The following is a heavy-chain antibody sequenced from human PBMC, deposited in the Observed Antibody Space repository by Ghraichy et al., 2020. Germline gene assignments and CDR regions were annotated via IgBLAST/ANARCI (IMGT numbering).Heavy chain of an antibody. J-gene: IGHJ6*02. Sequence: GGSLRLSCAASGFTFSSYGMHWVRQAPGKGLEWVAVIWYDGSNKYYADSVKGRFTISRDNSKNTLYLQMNSLRAEDTAVYYCARGEYYYDSSGYGYYYYGMDVWGQGTTVTVSS. CDR1: GFTFSSYG. V-gene: IGHV3-33*08. CDR2: IWYDGSNK. CDR3: ARGEYYYDSSGYGYYYYGMDV. D-gene: IGHD3-22*01.